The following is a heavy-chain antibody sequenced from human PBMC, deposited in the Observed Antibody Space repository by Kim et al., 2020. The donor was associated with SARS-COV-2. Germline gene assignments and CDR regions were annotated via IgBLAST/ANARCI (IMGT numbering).Heavy chain of an antibody. CDR2: INHSGST. CDR3: ARGVYYGSGSYYSRTAARDYYYYGMDV. Sequence: SETLSLTCAVYGGSFSGYYWSWIRQPPGKGLEWIGEINHSGSTNYNPSLKSRVTISVDTSKNQFSLKLSSVTAADTAVYYCARGVYYGSGSYYSRTAARDYYYYGMDVWGQGTTVTVSS. D-gene: IGHD3-10*01. J-gene: IGHJ6*02. CDR1: GGSFSGYY. V-gene: IGHV4-34*01.